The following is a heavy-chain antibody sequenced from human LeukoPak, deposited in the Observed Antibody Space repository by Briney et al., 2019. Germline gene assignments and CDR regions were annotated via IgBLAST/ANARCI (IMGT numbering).Heavy chain of an antibody. Sequence: SQTLSLTCTASGGSISSGSYYWSWIRQPAGKGLEWIGRIYTSGSTNYNPSLKSRVTISVDTSKNQFSLKLSSVTAADTAVYYCARCVVVPAATYYYYYYMDVWGKGTTVTVSS. D-gene: IGHD2-2*01. CDR1: GGSISSGSYY. CDR3: ARCVVVPAATYYYYYYMDV. V-gene: IGHV4-61*02. CDR2: IYTSGST. J-gene: IGHJ6*03.